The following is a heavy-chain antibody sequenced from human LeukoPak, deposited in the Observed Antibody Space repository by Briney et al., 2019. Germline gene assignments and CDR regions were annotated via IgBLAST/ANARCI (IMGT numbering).Heavy chain of an antibody. Sequence: GGSLRLSCAASGFTFSNHEMNWVRQAPGKGLECVSYISSGGGAKYYADSVKGRFTISRDNGKDSLFLQMNSLRAEDTAVYYCARDRGVTLFYYGMDVWGQGTTVTVSS. V-gene: IGHV3-48*03. J-gene: IGHJ6*02. CDR1: GFTFSNHE. CDR2: ISSGGGAK. CDR3: ARDRGVTLFYYGMDV. D-gene: IGHD2-21*02.